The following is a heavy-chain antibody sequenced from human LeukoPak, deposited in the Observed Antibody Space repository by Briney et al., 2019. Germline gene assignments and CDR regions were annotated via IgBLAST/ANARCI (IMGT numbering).Heavy chain of an antibody. V-gene: IGHV3-9*01. CDR3: VKGHCSSSSCFPNYYYYMDV. D-gene: IGHD2-15*01. Sequence: GGPLRLFCAGSGFTFDEHAMHWVRQAPGKGLEWVSGISWNSGSIAYADSVKGRFTISRDNAKNLLFLQMSSLRAADTALYYCVKGHCSSSSCFPNYYYYMDVWGTGTTVTVSS. J-gene: IGHJ6*03. CDR1: GFTFDEHA. CDR2: ISWNSGSI.